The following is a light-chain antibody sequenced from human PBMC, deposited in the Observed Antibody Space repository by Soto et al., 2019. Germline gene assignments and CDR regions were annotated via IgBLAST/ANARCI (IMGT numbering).Light chain of an antibody. CDR2: NVS. J-gene: IGKJ2*01. V-gene: IGKV3-15*01. CDR3: QQYNTLNT. Sequence: EIGMTQSPATLSVSPGQRATLSCRASQNVNSNLAWYQQKPGHAPSLIMYNVSTRATGFPARFSGSGSGTEFTLTISSLQSEDSAIYYCQQYNTLNTFGQGTKLEIK. CDR1: QNVNSN.